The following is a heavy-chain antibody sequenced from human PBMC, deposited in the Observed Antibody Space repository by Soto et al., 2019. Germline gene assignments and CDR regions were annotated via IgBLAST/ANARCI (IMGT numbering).Heavy chain of an antibody. CDR2: INPSGGST. CDR1: GYTFTSFY. D-gene: IGHD2-2*01. Sequence: ASVKVSCKASGYTFTSFYMNWVRQAPGQGLEWMGIINPSGGSTSYAEKFQGRVTMTRDTSTSTLYMEVSSLRYEDTAVYYCARVVPAGISHLLGYMDVWGKGTTVTVSS. CDR3: ARVVPAGISHLLGYMDV. V-gene: IGHV1-46*03. J-gene: IGHJ6*03.